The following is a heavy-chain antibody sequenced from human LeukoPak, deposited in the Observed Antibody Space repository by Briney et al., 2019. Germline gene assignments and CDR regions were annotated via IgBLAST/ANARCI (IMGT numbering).Heavy chain of an antibody. CDR3: GRGPGEATIKE. CDR1: GGSISSHY. CDR2: IYYSGST. V-gene: IGHV4-59*11. J-gene: IGHJ4*02. Sequence: SETLSLTCSVSGGSISSHYWSWIRQTPGKGLECIGNIYYSGSTNYNPPLKSRVTISIDTAKNQFSLKLNSVTAADTAVYYCGRGPGEATIKEWGQGTLVTVSS. D-gene: IGHD5-12*01.